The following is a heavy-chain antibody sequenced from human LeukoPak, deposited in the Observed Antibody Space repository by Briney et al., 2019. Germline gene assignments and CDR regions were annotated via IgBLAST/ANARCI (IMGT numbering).Heavy chain of an antibody. J-gene: IGHJ4*02. CDR1: GFTVSANY. CDR2: MYSNGDT. V-gene: IGHV3-66*01. Sequence: GGSLRLSCVASGFTVSANYMTWVRQAPGKGLEWVSLMYSNGDTYYAESVKGRFTHSRDTSKNTLYLQMNSLRVEDTAIYYCARDRGGYYYYPLDYWGQGILVTVSS. CDR3: ARDRGGYYYYPLDY. D-gene: IGHD3-22*01.